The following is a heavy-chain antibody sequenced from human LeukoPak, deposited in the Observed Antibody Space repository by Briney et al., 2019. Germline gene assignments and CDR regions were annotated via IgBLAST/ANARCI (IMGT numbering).Heavy chain of an antibody. CDR3: ARDASGIYDAFDI. D-gene: IGHD1-26*01. J-gene: IGHJ3*02. V-gene: IGHV4-59*01. CDR2: IYYSGST. Sequence: SETLSLTCTVSGGSISSYYWSWIRQPPGKGLEWIGYIYYSGSTNYNPSLKSRVTISVDTSKNQFSLKLSSVTAADTAVYYCARDASGIYDAFDIWGQGTMVTVSS. CDR1: GGSISSYY.